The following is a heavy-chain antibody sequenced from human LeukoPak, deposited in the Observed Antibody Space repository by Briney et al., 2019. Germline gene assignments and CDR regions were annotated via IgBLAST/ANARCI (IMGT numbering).Heavy chain of an antibody. CDR3: ARAGTSAWHKFDY. Sequence: PWGSLRLSCEASGFTFSTYAMHGVRPAPGRGLEGVAVISYSGSSQYYAASVKGRFTIPRDNSENTLYLQMNSQGLEDTAVYHCARAGTSAWHKFDYWGQGTLVTVSS. D-gene: IGHD1-14*01. CDR2: ISYSGSSQ. CDR1: GFTFSTYA. J-gene: IGHJ4*02. V-gene: IGHV3-30-3*01.